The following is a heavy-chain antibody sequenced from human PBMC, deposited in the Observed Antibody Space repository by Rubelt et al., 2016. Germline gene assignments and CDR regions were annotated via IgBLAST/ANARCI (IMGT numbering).Heavy chain of an antibody. V-gene: IGHV3-21*01. CDR2: ISSSSSYI. Sequence: EVQLVESGGGLVQPGGSLRLSCAASGFIFSSYNMNWVRQTPGKGLEWVSSISSSSSYIYYADSVKGRFTISRDNAKNSLYLQLNSLRAEDTAVYYCASGFYDSSGDAFDIWGQGTMVTVSS. D-gene: IGHD3-22*01. J-gene: IGHJ3*02. CDR3: ASGFYDSSGDAFDI. CDR1: GFIFSSYN.